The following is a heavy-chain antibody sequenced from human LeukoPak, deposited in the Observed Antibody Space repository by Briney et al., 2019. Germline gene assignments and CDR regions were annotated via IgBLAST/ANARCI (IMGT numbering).Heavy chain of an antibody. Sequence: GGSLRLSCAASGFTFSSYDMHWVRQATGKGLEWVSAIGTAGDTYYPGSVKGRFTISRDNAENSVSLQMNSLRDEDTAIYYCARLLGESTIYDLWGQGILVTVSS. CDR1: GFTFSSYD. CDR2: IGTAGDT. CDR3: ARLLGESTIYDL. V-gene: IGHV3-13*01. D-gene: IGHD3-16*01. J-gene: IGHJ5*02.